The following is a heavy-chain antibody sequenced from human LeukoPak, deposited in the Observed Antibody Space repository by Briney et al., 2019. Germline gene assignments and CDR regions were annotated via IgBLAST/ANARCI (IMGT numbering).Heavy chain of an antibody. J-gene: IGHJ6*02. CDR3: ARDGLTHTYYDFWSGYNYYYYGMDV. V-gene: IGHV3-7*01. Sequence: PGGSLRLSCAASGFTFSSYWMSWVRQAPGKGLEWVANIKQDGSEKYYVDSVKGRFTISRDNAKKSLYLQMNSLRAEDTAVYYCARDGLTHTYYDFWSGYNYYYYGMDVWGQGTTVTVSS. CDR1: GFTFSSYW. CDR2: IKQDGSEK. D-gene: IGHD3-3*01.